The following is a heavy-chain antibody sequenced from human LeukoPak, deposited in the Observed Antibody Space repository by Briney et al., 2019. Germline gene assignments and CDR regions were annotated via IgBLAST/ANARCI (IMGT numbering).Heavy chain of an antibody. Sequence: ASVKVSCKASGYTFTSYYMHWVRQAPGQGLEWMGIINPSGGSTSYAQTFQGRVTMTRDTSTSTVYMELSSLRSEDTAVYYCARGLAVAGSHGVHYFDYWGQGTLVTVSS. CDR1: GYTFTSYY. D-gene: IGHD6-19*01. V-gene: IGHV1-46*01. CDR2: INPSGGST. J-gene: IGHJ4*02. CDR3: ARGLAVAGSHGVHYFDY.